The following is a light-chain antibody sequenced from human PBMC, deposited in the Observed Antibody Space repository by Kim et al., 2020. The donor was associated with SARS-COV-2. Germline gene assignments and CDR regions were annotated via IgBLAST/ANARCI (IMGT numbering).Light chain of an antibody. V-gene: IGLV4-69*01. Sequence: QLVLTQSPSASASLGASVKLTCTLSSGHSSYAIAWHQQQPEKGPRYLMKLNSDGSHSKGEGIPDRFSGSSSGAERYLTISSLQSEDEADYYCQTWGTVVFGGGTQLTVL. J-gene: IGLJ2*01. CDR3: QTWGTVV. CDR1: SGHSSYA. CDR2: LNSDGSH.